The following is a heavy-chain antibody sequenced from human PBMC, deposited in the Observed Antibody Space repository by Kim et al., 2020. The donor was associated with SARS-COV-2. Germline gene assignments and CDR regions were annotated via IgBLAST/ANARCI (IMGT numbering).Heavy chain of an antibody. V-gene: IGHV3-9*01. CDR3: AKDIALQGGGDDILTGYSYGMDV. CDR2: ISWNSGSI. CDR1: GFTFDDYA. J-gene: IGHJ6*02. Sequence: GGSLRLSCAASGFTFDDYAMHWVRQAPGKGLEWVSGISWNSGSIGYADSVKGRFTISRDNAKNSLYLQMNSLRAEDTALYYCAKDIALQGGGDDILTGYSYGMDVWGQGTTVTVSS. D-gene: IGHD3-9*01.